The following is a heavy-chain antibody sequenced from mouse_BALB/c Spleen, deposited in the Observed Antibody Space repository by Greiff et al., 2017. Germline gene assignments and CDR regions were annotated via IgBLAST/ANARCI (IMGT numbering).Heavy chain of an antibody. Sequence: EVQGVESGGGLVKPGGSLKLSCAASGFTFSSYAMSWVRQTPEKRLEWVASISSGGSTYYPDSVKGRFTISRDNARNILYLQMSSLRSEDTAMYYCARPDGYYSYWGQGTTLTVSS. CDR3: ARPDGYYSY. J-gene: IGHJ2*01. D-gene: IGHD2-3*01. CDR1: GFTFSSYA. CDR2: ISSGGST. V-gene: IGHV5-6-5*01.